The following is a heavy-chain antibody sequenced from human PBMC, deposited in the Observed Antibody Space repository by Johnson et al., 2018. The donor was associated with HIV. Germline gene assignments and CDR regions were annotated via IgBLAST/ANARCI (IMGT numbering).Heavy chain of an antibody. D-gene: IGHD2-15*01. CDR3: ARRRQGSASYSDPFDI. CDR1: GFSFSSYD. J-gene: IGHJ3*02. CDR2: IGVAGDT. Sequence: VQLVESGGGLVQPGGSLRLSCAASGFSFSSYDMHWVRQATGKNLEWVSAIGVAGDTYYAGSVRGRFTISRENAKNSFYLQMNDLRVGDPAVFYCARRRQGSASYSDPFDIWGQGTMVTVSS. V-gene: IGHV3-13*01.